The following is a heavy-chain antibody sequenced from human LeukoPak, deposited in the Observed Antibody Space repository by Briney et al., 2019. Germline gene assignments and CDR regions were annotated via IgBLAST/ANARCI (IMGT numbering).Heavy chain of an antibody. V-gene: IGHV4-39*07. CDR1: GDSISSSSYY. Sequence: SETLSLTCTVSGDSISSSSYYWGWIRQPPGKGLEWIGSIYYSGSTYYNPSLKSRVTISVDTSKNQFSLKLSSVTAADTAVYYCARETRGLVVVSWYYYYYYMDVWGKGTTVTVSS. CDR2: IYYSGST. CDR3: ARETRGLVVVSWYYYYYYMDV. J-gene: IGHJ6*03. D-gene: IGHD3-22*01.